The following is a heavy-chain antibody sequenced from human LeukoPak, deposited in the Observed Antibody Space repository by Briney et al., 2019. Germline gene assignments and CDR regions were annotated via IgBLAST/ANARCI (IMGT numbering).Heavy chain of an antibody. CDR1: GFTFSSYD. V-gene: IGHV3-13*05. Sequence: GGSLRLSCAASGFTFSSYDMHWVRQATGKGLEWVSAIGTAGDPYYPGSVKGRFTISRENAKNSLYLQMNSLRAGDTAVYYCARSPVRHYETDCWGQGTLVTVSS. J-gene: IGHJ4*02. CDR3: ARSPVRHYETDC. CDR2: IGTAGDP. D-gene: IGHD3-22*01.